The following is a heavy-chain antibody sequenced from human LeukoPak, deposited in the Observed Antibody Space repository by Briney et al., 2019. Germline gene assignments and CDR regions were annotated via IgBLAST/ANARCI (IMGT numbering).Heavy chain of an antibody. V-gene: IGHV1-46*01. Sequence: ASVKVSCKASGYTFTSYYMHWVRQAPGQGLEWMGIINPSGGSTSYAQKFQGRVTMTRDTSTSTVYMELSSLRSEDTAVYYCATAYCGGDCRSFAGSFDPWGRGTLVTVSS. D-gene: IGHD2-21*02. CDR1: GYTFTSYY. CDR3: ATAYCGGDCRSFAGSFDP. CDR2: INPSGGST. J-gene: IGHJ2*01.